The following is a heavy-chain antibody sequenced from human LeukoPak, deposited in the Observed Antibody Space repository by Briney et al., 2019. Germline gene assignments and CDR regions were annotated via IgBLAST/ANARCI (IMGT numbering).Heavy chain of an antibody. CDR2: INHSGST. CDR1: GGSFSGYY. Sequence: PSGTLSLTCAVYGGSFSGYYWSWIRQPPGKGLEWIGEINHSGSTNYNPSLKSRVTISVDTSKNQFSLKLSSVTAADTAVYYCARIKYSSSSLNYFDYWGQGTLVTVSS. V-gene: IGHV4-34*01. D-gene: IGHD6-6*01. J-gene: IGHJ4*02. CDR3: ARIKYSSSSLNYFDY.